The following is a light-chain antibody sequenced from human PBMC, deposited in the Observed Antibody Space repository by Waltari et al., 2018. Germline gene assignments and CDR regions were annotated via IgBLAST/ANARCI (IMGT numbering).Light chain of an antibody. CDR1: QSVSSSY. J-gene: IGKJ2*01. CDR3: QQYGSSPYT. Sequence: IVLTQSPGTLSLSPGERATLSCRARQSVSSSYLAWYQQKPGQAPRLLIYVASSRATGIPYRFSGSGSGTDFTLTISRLEPEDFAVYYCQQYGSSPYTFGQGTKLEIK. CDR2: VAS. V-gene: IGKV3-20*01.